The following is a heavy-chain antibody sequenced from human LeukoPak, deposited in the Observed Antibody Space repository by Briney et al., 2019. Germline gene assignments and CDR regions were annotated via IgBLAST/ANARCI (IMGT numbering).Heavy chain of an antibody. J-gene: IGHJ3*02. V-gene: IGHV3-11*01. CDR1: GFTFSDYY. Sequence: GGSLRLSCTASGFTFSDYYMSWIRQAPGKGLEWVSYITSSGSTIYYADSMKGRFTISRDNAKHSLFLQLDSLRAEDTAVYYCARIGRPAAFDIWGQGTLVIVSS. CDR3: ARIGRPAAFDI. CDR2: ITSSGSTI. D-gene: IGHD6-6*01.